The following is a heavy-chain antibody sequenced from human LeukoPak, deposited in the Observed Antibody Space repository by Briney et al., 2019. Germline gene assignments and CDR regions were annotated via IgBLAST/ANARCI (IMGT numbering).Heavy chain of an antibody. D-gene: IGHD3-10*01. J-gene: IGHJ4*02. CDR3: AKSSWVWGSGVIIKPPAVFDF. Sequence: GGSLRLSCAASGFTPSSYAMSRVRQAPRKGREWVSDICVRGGSTYYADSVKGRFPISRDNSKNTLYLQMNSLRAEDTAVYYGAKSSWVWGSGVIIKPPAVFDFWGQGTLVTVSP. CDR2: ICVRGGST. V-gene: IGHV3-23*01. CDR1: GFTPSSYA.